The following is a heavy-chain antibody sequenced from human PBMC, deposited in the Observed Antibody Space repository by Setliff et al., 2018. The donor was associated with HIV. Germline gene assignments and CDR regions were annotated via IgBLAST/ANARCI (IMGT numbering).Heavy chain of an antibody. D-gene: IGHD3-22*01. CDR2: SSDGVSGT. CDR1: GFSFSSYV. Sequence: GGSLRLSCAASGFSFSSYVMSWVRQAPGKGLEWVSTSSDGVSGTYYADSVKGRFTISRDNSKNTLWLQMNSLGAEDTAVYFCAQETQYFYNTVGYYPLGYWGQGTLVTVSS. CDR3: AQETQYFYNTVGYYPLGY. V-gene: IGHV3-23*01. J-gene: IGHJ4*02.